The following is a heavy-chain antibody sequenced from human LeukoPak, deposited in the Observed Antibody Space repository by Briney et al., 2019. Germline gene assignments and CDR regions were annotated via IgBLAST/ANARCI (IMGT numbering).Heavy chain of an antibody. J-gene: IGHJ5*02. CDR3: ARDRTDGSGRIFDP. CDR2: IWYDGSNK. V-gene: IGHV3-33*01. CDR1: GFTFSSYG. Sequence: GRSLRLSCAASGFTFSSYGMHWVRQAPGKGLAWVAVIWYDGSNKYYADSVKGRFTISRDNSKNTLYLQMNSLRAEDTAVYYCARDRTDGSGRIFDPWGQGTLVTVSS. D-gene: IGHD3-10*01.